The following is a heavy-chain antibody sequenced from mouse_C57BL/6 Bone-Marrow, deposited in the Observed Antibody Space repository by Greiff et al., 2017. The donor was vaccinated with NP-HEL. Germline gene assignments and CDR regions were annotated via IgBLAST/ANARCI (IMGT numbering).Heavy chain of an antibody. D-gene: IGHD1-1*01. CDR2: INPNNGGT. V-gene: IGHV1-26*01. Sequence: EVQLQQSGPELVKPGASVKISCKASGYTFTDYYMNWVKQSHGKSLEWIGDINPNNGGTSYNQKFKGKATLTVDKSSSTAYMELRSLTSEDSAVYYCARGGVYYYGLYYAMDYWGQGTSVTVSS. J-gene: IGHJ4*01. CDR3: ARGGVYYYGLYYAMDY. CDR1: GYTFTDYY.